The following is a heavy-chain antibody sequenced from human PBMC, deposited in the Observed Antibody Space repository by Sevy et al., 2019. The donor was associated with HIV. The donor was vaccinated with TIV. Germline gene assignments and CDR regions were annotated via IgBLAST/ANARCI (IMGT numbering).Heavy chain of an antibody. V-gene: IGHV3-23*01. Sequence: GGSLRLSCAASGFTFSSYAMSWVRQAPGKGLEWVSAISGSGGSTYYADSVKGRFTISRDNSKNTLYLQMNSLRAEDTAVYYCAKDGSGCVLMVYAIMGFVNYFDYWGQGTLVTVSS. J-gene: IGHJ4*02. CDR2: ISGSGGST. CDR3: AKDGSGCVLMVYAIMGFVNYFDY. D-gene: IGHD2-8*01. CDR1: GFTFSSYA.